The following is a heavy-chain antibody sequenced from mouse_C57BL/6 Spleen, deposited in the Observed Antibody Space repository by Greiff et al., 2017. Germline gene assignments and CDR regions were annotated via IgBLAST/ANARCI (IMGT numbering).Heavy chain of an antibody. V-gene: IGHV14-2*01. J-gene: IGHJ3*01. CDR3: EALYYYGSSYLAWFAY. CDR1: GFNIKDYY. CDR2: IDPEDGAT. Sequence: EVQVVESGAELVKPGASVKLSCTASGFNIKDYYMHWVKQRTEQGLEWIGRIDPEDGATKYAPKFQGKATITADTSSNTAYLQLSSLTSEDTAVYYCEALYYYGSSYLAWFAYWGQGTLVTVS. D-gene: IGHD1-1*01.